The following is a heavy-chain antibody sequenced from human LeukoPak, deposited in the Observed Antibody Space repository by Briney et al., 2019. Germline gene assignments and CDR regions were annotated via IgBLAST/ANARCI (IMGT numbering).Heavy chain of an antibody. Sequence: GASVKVSCKASGYTFTSYDINWVRQATGQGLEWMGGIIPIFGTANYAQKFQGRVTITADESTSTAYMELSSLRSEDTAVYYCARARTGTTPEHWGQGALVTVSS. CDR1: GYTFTSYD. D-gene: IGHD1-7*01. CDR3: ARARTGTTPEH. V-gene: IGHV1-69*13. CDR2: IIPIFGTA. J-gene: IGHJ4*02.